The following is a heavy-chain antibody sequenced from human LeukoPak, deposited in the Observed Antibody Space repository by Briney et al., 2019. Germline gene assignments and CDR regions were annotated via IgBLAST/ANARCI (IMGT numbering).Heavy chain of an antibody. J-gene: IGHJ6*03. D-gene: IGHD6-19*01. CDR3: AGAGINYFYMDV. V-gene: IGHV1-24*01. CDR2: FDPESGET. Sequence: ASVRVSCKVSGYTLIELSMLWVRQVPGKGLEWVGGFDPESGETIYAQKFQGRVTMTEDTSTDTAYMDLSSLRSEDTAVYYCAGAGINYFYMDVWGKGTTVTVSS. CDR1: GYTLIELS.